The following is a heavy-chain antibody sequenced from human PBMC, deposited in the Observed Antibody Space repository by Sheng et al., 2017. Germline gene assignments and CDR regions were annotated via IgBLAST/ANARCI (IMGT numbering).Heavy chain of an antibody. CDR3: ARSYGDLRQFDY. J-gene: IGHJ4*02. V-gene: IGHV4-59*01. CDR2: SITVGTP. CDR1: VAPSVVTT. Sequence: QVQLQESGPGLVKAFGDPCPSPAVSLVAPSVVTTGAGSGSPQGRDWSGLGISITVGTPTTSPPSKSRVAISVDTSKNQFSLKLSSVTAADTAVYYCARSYGDLRQFDYWGQGTLVTVSS. D-gene: IGHD4-17*01.